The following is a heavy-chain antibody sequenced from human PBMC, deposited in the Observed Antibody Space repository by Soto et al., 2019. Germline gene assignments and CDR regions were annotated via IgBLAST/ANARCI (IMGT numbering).Heavy chain of an antibody. Sequence: EVQLVESGGDLVQTGGSLRLSCAASGFTFSSHWMSWVRQAPGKGLEWVANIKGDGSEKYYVDSVKGRFTISRDNAKNSLYLQINSLRVEDTALYYCAKDVRWGQGTLVTVSS. CDR1: GFTFSSHW. V-gene: IGHV3-7*05. J-gene: IGHJ4*02. CDR2: IKGDGSEK. CDR3: AKDVR.